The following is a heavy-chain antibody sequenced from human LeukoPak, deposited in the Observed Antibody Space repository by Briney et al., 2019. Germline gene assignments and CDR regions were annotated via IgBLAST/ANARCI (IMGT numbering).Heavy chain of an antibody. D-gene: IGHD6-13*01. CDR3: ARDLMGIAYRGAFYY. J-gene: IGHJ4*02. V-gene: IGHV3-30*02. Sequence: GGSLRLSCAASGFTFSSYGMHWVRQAPGKGLEWVAFIRYDGSNKYYADSVKGRFTISRDNSKNTLYLHVNSLRPVDTAVYYCARDLMGIAYRGAFYYWGQGTLVTVSS. CDR2: IRYDGSNK. CDR1: GFTFSSYG.